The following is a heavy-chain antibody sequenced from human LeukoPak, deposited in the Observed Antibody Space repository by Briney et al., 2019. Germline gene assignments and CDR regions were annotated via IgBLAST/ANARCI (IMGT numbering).Heavy chain of an antibody. V-gene: IGHV3-64D*06. J-gene: IGHJ3*02. Sequence: GGSLRLSCSASGFTFSSYAMHCVRQAPGKGLEYVSAISSNGGSTYYADSVKGRFTISRDNPKNTLYLQMSSLRAEDTAVYYCVNDGITMVRGRGIDIWGQGTMVTVSS. D-gene: IGHD3-10*01. CDR1: GFTFSSYA. CDR2: ISSNGGST. CDR3: VNDGITMVRGRGIDI.